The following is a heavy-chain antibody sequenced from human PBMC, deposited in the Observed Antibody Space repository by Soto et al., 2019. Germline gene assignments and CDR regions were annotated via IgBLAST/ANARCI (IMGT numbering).Heavy chain of an antibody. V-gene: IGHV3-33*01. D-gene: IGHD3-10*01. J-gene: IGHJ4*02. Sequence: QVQLVESGGGVVQPGRSLRLSCAASGFSFSTYGIHWVRQAPGKGLEWVAIIWYDGSNKYYVDSVKGRFTISRDNSKNTLYLQMNSLRVEDTAVYYCARDRVSEGNYFDYWGQGTLVTVSS. CDR2: IWYDGSNK. CDR1: GFSFSTYG. CDR3: ARDRVSEGNYFDY.